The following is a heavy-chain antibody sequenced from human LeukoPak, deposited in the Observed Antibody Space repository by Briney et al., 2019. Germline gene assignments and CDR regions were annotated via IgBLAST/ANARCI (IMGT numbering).Heavy chain of an antibody. CDR2: IYYSWIT. D-gene: IGHD5-12*01. Sequence: SETLSLTCTVSGGPISSSSYYWGWIRQPPGKGLEWIGSIYYSWITYYNPSLKSRVTISVDTSKNQFSLKLSSVTAADRAVYYCARHQTKGGIVACNYWGQGTLVTVSS. CDR1: GGPISSSSYY. J-gene: IGHJ4*02. V-gene: IGHV4-39*01. CDR3: ARHQTKGGIVACNY.